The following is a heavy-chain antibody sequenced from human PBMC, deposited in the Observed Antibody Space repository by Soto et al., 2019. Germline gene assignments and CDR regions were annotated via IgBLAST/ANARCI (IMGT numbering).Heavy chain of an antibody. CDR2: IWYDGSNK. CDR1: GFTFSSYG. D-gene: IGHD6-13*01. J-gene: IGHJ5*02. V-gene: IGHV3-33*01. Sequence: GGSLRLSCAASGFTFSSYGMHWVRQAPGKGLEWVAVIWYDGSNKYYADSVKGRFTISRDNSKNTLYLQMNSLRAEDTAVYYCARDGPGIAEPSNWFDPWGQGTLVTVSS. CDR3: ARDGPGIAEPSNWFDP.